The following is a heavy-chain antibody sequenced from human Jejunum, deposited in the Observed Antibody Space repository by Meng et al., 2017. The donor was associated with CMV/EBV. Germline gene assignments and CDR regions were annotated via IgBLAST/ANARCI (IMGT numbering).Heavy chain of an antibody. D-gene: IGHD6-6*01. CDR1: GFIFSNYW. CDR3: VRTQYTTSRFDY. V-gene: IGHV3-74*01. Sequence: AASGFIFSNYWIHWGRQAPGKGLVWVSRINTDGSSPTYADSVRGRFTISRDNTENTVNLLMNSLRAEDTAVYYCVRTQYTTSRFDYWGQGTLVTVSS. CDR2: INTDGSSP. J-gene: IGHJ4*02.